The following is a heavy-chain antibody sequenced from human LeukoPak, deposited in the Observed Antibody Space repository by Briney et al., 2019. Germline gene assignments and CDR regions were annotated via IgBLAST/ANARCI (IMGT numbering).Heavy chain of an antibody. CDR3: AKGRSYYYDSSGYYYDFDY. Sequence: GGSLRLSCAASGFSFRSHGMNWVRQAPGKGLEWVSGISPRGDITYYKDSVRGRFTISRDNSKNTLYLQMNSLRAEDTAVYYCAKGRSYYYDSSGYYYDFDYWGQGTLVTVSS. V-gene: IGHV3-23*01. D-gene: IGHD3-22*01. CDR2: ISPRGDIT. CDR1: GFSFRSHG. J-gene: IGHJ4*02.